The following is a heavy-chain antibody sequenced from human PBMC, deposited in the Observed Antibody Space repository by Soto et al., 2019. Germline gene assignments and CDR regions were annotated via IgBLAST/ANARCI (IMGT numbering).Heavy chain of an antibody. Sequence: EVQLLESGGGLVQAGGSLRLSCTASGFTFSSYAMGWVRQTPGKGLEWVSSIDSSGGSTYYADSVKGRFTMSRDKSMNTLYLQMNSLTAEDTAVYYCARRLLGGTVTYFDFWGQGTLVTVSS. CDR2: IDSSGGST. V-gene: IGHV3-23*01. CDR1: GFTFSSYA. CDR3: ARRLLGGTVTYFDF. J-gene: IGHJ4*01. D-gene: IGHD1-26*01.